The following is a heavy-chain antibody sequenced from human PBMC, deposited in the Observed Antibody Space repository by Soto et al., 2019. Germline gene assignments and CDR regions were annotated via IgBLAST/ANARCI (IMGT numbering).Heavy chain of an antibody. CDR1: GGSISSGGYY. CDR2: IYYSGST. V-gene: IGHV4-61*08. Sequence: TLSLTCTVSGGSISSGGYYWSCIRQHPGKGLEWIGYIYYSGSTNYNPSLKSRVTISVDTSKNQFSLKLSSVTAADTAVYYCARVVPAAKAVYYMDVWGKGTTVTVSS. J-gene: IGHJ6*03. D-gene: IGHD2-2*01. CDR3: ARVVPAAKAVYYMDV.